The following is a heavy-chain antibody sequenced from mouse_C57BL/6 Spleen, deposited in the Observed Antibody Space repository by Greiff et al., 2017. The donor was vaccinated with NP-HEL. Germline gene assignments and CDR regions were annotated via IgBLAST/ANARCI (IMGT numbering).Heavy chain of an antibody. D-gene: IGHD2-5*01. J-gene: IGHJ4*01. CDR1: GYAFSSSW. V-gene: IGHV1-82*01. CDR2: IYPGDGDT. Sequence: QVQLQQSGPELVKPGASVKISCKASGYAFSSSWMNWVKQRPGKGLEWIGRIYPGDGDTNYNGKFKGKATLTADKSSSTAYMQLSSLTSEDSAVYFCARGSNRYAMDDWGQGTSVTVSS. CDR3: ARGSNRYAMDD.